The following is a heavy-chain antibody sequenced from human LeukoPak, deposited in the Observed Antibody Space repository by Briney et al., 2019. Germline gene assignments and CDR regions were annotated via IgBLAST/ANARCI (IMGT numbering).Heavy chain of an antibody. V-gene: IGHV3-21*01. CDR3: ARILSGSGSYGAFDI. CDR2: VSRSSSYT. J-gene: IGHJ3*02. D-gene: IGHD1-26*01. Sequence: GGSLRLSCAASGFSFSGYSMNWVRQAPGEGLEWVSSVSRSSSYTYYADSVKGRFTISRDDAKNSLYLQMNSLRDEDTAVFYCARILSGSGSYGAFDIWGQGTMVTVSS. CDR1: GFSFSGYS.